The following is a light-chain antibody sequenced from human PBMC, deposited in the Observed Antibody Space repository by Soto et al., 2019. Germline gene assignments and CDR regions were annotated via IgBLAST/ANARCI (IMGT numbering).Light chain of an antibody. CDR1: QSVSSY. CDR3: QQRSNWPRT. J-gene: IGKJ2*01. Sequence: EIVLTQSPATLSLSPGESATLSCRASQSVSSYLAWYQQKPGQAPRLLIYDASNRATGIPARFSGSGSGTDFTLTISSLEPEDCAVYYCQQRSNWPRTFGQGTKLEIK. CDR2: DAS. V-gene: IGKV3-11*01.